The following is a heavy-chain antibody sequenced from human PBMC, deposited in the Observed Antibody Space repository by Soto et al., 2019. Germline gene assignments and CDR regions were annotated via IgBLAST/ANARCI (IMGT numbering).Heavy chain of an antibody. V-gene: IGHV4-39*01. J-gene: IGHJ6*02. Sequence: QLQLQESAPGLVKPSETLSLTCTVSGGSISSSSYYWGWIRQPPGKGLEWIGSIYYSGSTYYNPSHKSRVTISVDTSKDQFSLKLSSVTAADTAVYYCARQVPAATRGLYYYYCMDVWGQGTTVTVSS. CDR2: IYYSGST. D-gene: IGHD2-2*01. CDR1: GGSISSSSYY. CDR3: ARQVPAATRGLYYYYCMDV.